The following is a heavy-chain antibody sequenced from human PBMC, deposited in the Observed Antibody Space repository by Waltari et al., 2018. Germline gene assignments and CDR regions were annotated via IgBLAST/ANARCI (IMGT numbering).Heavy chain of an antibody. CDR1: GFSLTGYW. CDR2: IKQDGSET. D-gene: IGHD3-10*01. Sequence: EVQLVESGGGLVQPGGSLRLSCAASGFSLTGYWMGWVRQAPGKGLEWVANIKQDGSETNYVDSVKGRFTISRDNAKNSLYLQMNSLRAEDTAVYYCARGRITIGPWGQGSLVTVSS. CDR3: ARGRITIGP. J-gene: IGHJ4*02. V-gene: IGHV3-7*01.